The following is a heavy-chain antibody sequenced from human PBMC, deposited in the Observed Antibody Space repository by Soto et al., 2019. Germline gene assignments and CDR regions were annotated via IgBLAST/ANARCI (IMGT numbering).Heavy chain of an antibody. V-gene: IGHV4-34*01. D-gene: IGHD4-17*01. CDR2: INHSGST. CDR1: GGSFSGYY. Sequence: PSETLSLTCAVYGGSFSGYYWSWIRQPPGKGLEWIGEINHSGSTNYNPSLKSRVTISVDTSKNQFSLKLSSVTAADTAVYYCARDRENGDYVRLWFDPWGQGTLVTVSS. CDR3: ARDRENGDYVRLWFDP. J-gene: IGHJ5*02.